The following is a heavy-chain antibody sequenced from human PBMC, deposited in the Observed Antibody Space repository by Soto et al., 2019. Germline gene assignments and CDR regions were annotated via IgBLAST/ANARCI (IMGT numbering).Heavy chain of an antibody. D-gene: IGHD4-17*01. CDR3: AREVIPLTTDGYFDL. Sequence: QLQLRESGPGLVKPSETLSLTCTVSGGSISGGVGGLYYWSWIRQPPGKGLEWIGYIYDSGSTYSYPSLNSRVTISVDTSKDQFSLRLSTVTAADAAVYYCAREVIPLTTDGYFDLWGRGTLGTVSS. J-gene: IGHJ2*01. V-gene: IGHV4-30-4*01. CDR2: IYDSGST. CDR1: GGSISGGVGGLYY.